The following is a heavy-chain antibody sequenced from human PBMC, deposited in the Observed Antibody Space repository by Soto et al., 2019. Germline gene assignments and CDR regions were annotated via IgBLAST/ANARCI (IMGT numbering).Heavy chain of an antibody. CDR3: AKGTGYYDFWSGPRPGFEFDP. Sequence: GGSLRLFCAASGFTFSSYAMSGVRQATGKGLEWVSAISGSGGSTYYADSVKGRFTISRDNSKNTLYLQMNSLRAEDTAVYYCAKGTGYYDFWSGPRPGFEFDPWGQGTLVTVSS. J-gene: IGHJ5*02. CDR1: GFTFSSYA. CDR2: ISGSGGST. D-gene: IGHD3-3*01. V-gene: IGHV3-23*01.